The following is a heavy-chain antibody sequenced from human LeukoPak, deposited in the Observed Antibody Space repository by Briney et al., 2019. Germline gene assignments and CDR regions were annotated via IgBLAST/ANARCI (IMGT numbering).Heavy chain of an antibody. CDR2: ISGSGGST. D-gene: IGHD2-15*01. Sequence: GGSLRLSCAASGFTFSSYAMSWVRQAPGKGLEWVSAISGSGGSTYYADSVKGRFTISRDNSKNTLYLQMNSLRAEDTAVYYCARDRAYCSGGSCYSMPGLNWFDPWGQGTLVTVSS. CDR1: GFTFSSYA. CDR3: ARDRAYCSGGSCYSMPGLNWFDP. J-gene: IGHJ5*02. V-gene: IGHV3-23*01.